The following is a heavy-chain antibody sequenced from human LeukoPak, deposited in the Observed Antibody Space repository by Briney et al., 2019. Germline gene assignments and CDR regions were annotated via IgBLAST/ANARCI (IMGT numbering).Heavy chain of an antibody. CDR1: GFTFSTYW. CDR2: IKQDGSEK. Sequence: GGSLRLSCAASGFTFSTYWMNWVRQAPGKGLEWVANIKQDGSEKYYVDPVKGRFTISRDNAKNSLYLQMNSLRAEDTAVYYCVRSIVVVPAAIDYYGMDVWGQGTTVTVSS. CDR3: VRSIVVVPAAIDYYGMDV. D-gene: IGHD2-2*01. J-gene: IGHJ6*02. V-gene: IGHV3-7*01.